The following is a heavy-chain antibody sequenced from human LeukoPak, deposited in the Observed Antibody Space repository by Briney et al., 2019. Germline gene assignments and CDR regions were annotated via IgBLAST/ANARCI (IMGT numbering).Heavy chain of an antibody. D-gene: IGHD3-10*01. Sequence: GGSLRLSCAASGFTFSKCWMNWVRQAPRKGLVWVSRINSSGSSKSYADSVRVRFTISKYNDKKTLYLQMNSLRVEDTAVYYCVRKTESGSNWFDRWGQGTLVTVS. CDR1: GFTFSKCW. V-gene: IGHV3-74*01. CDR3: VRKTESGSNWFDR. J-gene: IGHJ5*01. CDR2: INSSGSSK.